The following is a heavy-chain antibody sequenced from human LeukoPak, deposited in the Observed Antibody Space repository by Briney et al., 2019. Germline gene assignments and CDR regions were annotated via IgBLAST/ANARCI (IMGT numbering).Heavy chain of an antibody. CDR1: GFTFSSYG. V-gene: IGHV3-30*02. D-gene: IGHD3-22*01. CDR2: IRYDGSNK. J-gene: IGHJ4*02. CDR3: AKDQWYYNSSGRLFDY. Sequence: PGGSLRLSCADSGFTFSSYGMHWVRQAPGKGLEWVAFIRYDGSNKYYADSVKGRFTISRDNSKNTLYLQMNSLRAEDTAVYYCAKDQWYYNSSGRLFDYWGQGTLVTVSS.